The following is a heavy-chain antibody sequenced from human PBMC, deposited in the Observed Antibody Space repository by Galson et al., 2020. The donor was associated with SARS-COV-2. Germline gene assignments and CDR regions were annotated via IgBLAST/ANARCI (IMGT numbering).Heavy chain of an antibody. D-gene: IGHD3-10*01. CDR1: GYTFTSYG. CDR3: ARDLVWGSGPADYYYYGMDV. Sequence: ASVKVSCKASGYTFTSYGISLVRQAPGQGLAWMGWISAYNGNTNYAQKLQGRVTMTTDTSTSTAYMELRSLRSDDTAVYYCARDLVWGSGPADYYYYGMDVWGQGTTVTVSS. V-gene: IGHV1-18*01. CDR2: ISAYNGNT. J-gene: IGHJ6*02.